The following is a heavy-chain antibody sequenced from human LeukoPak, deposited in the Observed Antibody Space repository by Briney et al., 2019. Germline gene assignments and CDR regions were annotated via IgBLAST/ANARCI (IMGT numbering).Heavy chain of an antibody. J-gene: IGHJ4*02. CDR1: GGSISSGGYS. Sequence: PSQTLSLTCAVSGGSISSGGYSWSWIRQPPGKGLEWIGYIYHSGSTYYNPSLKSRVTISVDRSKNQFSLKLSSVTAADTAVYYCARFVAVADYYFDYWGQGTLGTVSS. CDR3: ARFVAVADYYFDY. V-gene: IGHV4-30-2*01. CDR2: IYHSGST. D-gene: IGHD6-19*01.